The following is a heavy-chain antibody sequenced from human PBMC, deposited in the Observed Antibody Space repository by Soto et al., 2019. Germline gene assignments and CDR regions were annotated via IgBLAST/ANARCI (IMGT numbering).Heavy chain of an antibody. Sequence: PSETLSLTCTVSGGSISSGDYYWSWIRQPPGKGLEWIGYIYYSGSTYYNPSLKSRVTISVDTSKNQFSLKLSSVTAADTAVYYCARARIVVVPAAIGDYFDYWGQGTLVTVSS. CDR3: ARARIVVVPAAIGDYFDY. D-gene: IGHD2-2*02. CDR2: IYYSGST. J-gene: IGHJ4*02. CDR1: GGSISSGDYY. V-gene: IGHV4-30-4*02.